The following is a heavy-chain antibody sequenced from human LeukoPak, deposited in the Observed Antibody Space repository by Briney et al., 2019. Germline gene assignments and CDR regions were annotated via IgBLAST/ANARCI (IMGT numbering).Heavy chain of an antibody. J-gene: IGHJ5*02. CDR2: IYHSGRT. CDR3: AREDTRGNWFDP. Sequence: SETLSLTCAVSGYSISSGYYWGCIRQPPGKGLEWIGSIYHSGRTYYNPSLNSRVTISVDTSKNQFSLKLSSVTAADTAVYYCAREDTRGNWFDPWGQGTLVTVSS. D-gene: IGHD5-18*01. V-gene: IGHV4-38-2*02. CDR1: GYSISSGYY.